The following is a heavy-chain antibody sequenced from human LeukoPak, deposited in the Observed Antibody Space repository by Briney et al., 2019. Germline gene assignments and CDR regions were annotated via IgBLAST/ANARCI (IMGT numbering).Heavy chain of an antibody. V-gene: IGHV1-2*02. J-gene: IGHJ4*02. D-gene: IGHD2-2*01. CDR1: GHTFTGYF. CDR3: VRVGFTTSWSNFDY. CDR2: INPNSGGT. Sequence: GASVKVSCKASGHTFTGYFIHWVRQAPGQGLEWMGWINPNSGGTNYAQKFQGRVTMASDTSISTAYMELNSLMSDDTAVYYCVRVGFTTSWSNFDYWGQGTLVTVSS.